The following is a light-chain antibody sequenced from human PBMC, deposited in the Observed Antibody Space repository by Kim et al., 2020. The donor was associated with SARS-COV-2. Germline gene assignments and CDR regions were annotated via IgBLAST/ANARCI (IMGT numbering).Light chain of an antibody. Sequence: QSAPTQPPSASGSPGQSVTISCTGTSSDVGRYNFVSWYQQYPGKAPQLMIYEVTKRPSGVPDRFSGSKSGNTASLTVSGLQAEDEADYYCSSYAGSNNPYVFGTGTKVTVL. V-gene: IGLV2-8*01. J-gene: IGLJ1*01. CDR3: SSYAGSNNPYV. CDR1: SSDVGRYNF. CDR2: EVT.